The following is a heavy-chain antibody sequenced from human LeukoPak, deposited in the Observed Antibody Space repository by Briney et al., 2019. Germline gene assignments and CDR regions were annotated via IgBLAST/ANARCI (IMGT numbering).Heavy chain of an antibody. CDR2: IYYSGST. D-gene: IGHD6-13*01. J-gene: IGHJ4*02. V-gene: IGHV4-59*01. Sequence: SETLSLTCTVSGGSISSYYWSWIRQPPGKGLEWIGYIYYSGSTNYNPSLKSRVTISVDTSKNQFSLKLSSVTAEDTAVYYCARDPVYSSSQVTNWGQGTLVTVSS. CDR1: GGSISSYY. CDR3: ARDPVYSSSQVTN.